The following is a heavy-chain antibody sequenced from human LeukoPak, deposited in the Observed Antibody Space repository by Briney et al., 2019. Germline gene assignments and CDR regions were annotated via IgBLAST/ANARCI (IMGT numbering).Heavy chain of an antibody. CDR2: INPNSGGT. Sequence: GASVKVSCKASGYIFTGYYMHWVRQAPGQGLEWMGWINPNSGGTNYAQKFQGRVTMTRDTSISTAYMELSRLRSDDTAVYYCAREFVNYGDYATPFAYWGQGTLVTVSS. CDR3: AREFVNYGDYATPFAY. CDR1: GYIFTGYY. J-gene: IGHJ4*02. D-gene: IGHD4-17*01. V-gene: IGHV1-2*02.